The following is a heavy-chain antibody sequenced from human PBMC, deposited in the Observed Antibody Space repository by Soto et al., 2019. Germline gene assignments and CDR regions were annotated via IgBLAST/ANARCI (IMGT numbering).Heavy chain of an antibody. D-gene: IGHD6-13*01. CDR1: GGSISSSSYL. CDR3: ARRGGYSSSWPV. CDR2: IYYSGTT. J-gene: IGHJ4*02. Sequence: ASETLSLTCTVSGGSISSSSYLWGWIRQPPGKGLEWIGTIYYSGTTSYNPSLKSRVTISVGTSKSQFSLKLNSVTAADTAVYYCARRGGYSSSWPVWGQGTLVTVSS. V-gene: IGHV4-39*01.